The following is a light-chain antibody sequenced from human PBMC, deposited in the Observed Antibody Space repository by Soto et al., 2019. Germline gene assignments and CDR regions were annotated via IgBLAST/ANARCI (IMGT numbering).Light chain of an antibody. CDR1: QSIGNY. Sequence: DIQMIQSPSSLSASVGDRVTITCRASQSIGNYLSWYQQKPGKAPKLLINVASTLQSGVPSRFSGSGSGTEFTLTISSLQPDDFATYYCQQYNSYSPGWTFGQGTKVDIK. V-gene: IGKV1-5*01. CDR3: QQYNSYSPGWT. J-gene: IGKJ1*01. CDR2: VAS.